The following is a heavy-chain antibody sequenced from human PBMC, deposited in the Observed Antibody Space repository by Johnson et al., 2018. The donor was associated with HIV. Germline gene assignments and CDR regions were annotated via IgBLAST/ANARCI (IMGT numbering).Heavy chain of an antibody. CDR2: IKQDGSEK. D-gene: IGHD6-19*01. CDR3: ASGWGIVVSDAFDI. J-gene: IGHJ3*02. V-gene: IGHV3-7*01. Sequence: VQLVESGGGVVQPGGSLRLSCAASGFTFSRYWMSWVRQAPGKGLEWVANIKQDGSEKYYVDSVKGRFTISRDNAKNSLYLQMNSLMAEDTAVYYCASGWGIVVSDAFDIWGQGTMVTVSS. CDR1: GFTFSRYW.